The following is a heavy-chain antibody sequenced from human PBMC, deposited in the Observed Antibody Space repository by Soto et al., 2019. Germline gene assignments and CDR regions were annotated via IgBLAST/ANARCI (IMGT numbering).Heavy chain of an antibody. Sequence: QITLKESGPTLVKPTQTLTLTCTFSGFSLSTSGVGVGWISQPPGKALEWLALIYWDDDKRYSPSLKSRLTITKDPSKIQVVLTMTNIDPVDTATYYCAHTLYGDYYFDYWGQGTLVTVSS. D-gene: IGHD4-17*01. J-gene: IGHJ4*02. CDR2: IYWDDDK. CDR1: GFSLSTSGVG. CDR3: AHTLYGDYYFDY. V-gene: IGHV2-5*02.